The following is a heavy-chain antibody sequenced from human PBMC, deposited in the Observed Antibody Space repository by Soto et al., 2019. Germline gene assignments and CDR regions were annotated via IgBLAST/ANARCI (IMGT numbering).Heavy chain of an antibody. Sequence: SETLSLTCTVSGGSISSSSYYWGWIRQPPGKGLEWIGGIYYSGSTYYNPSLKSRVTISVDTSKNQFSLSLKSVTAADTAVYYCASDYSGYSADPEYYGVEVWGQGTLVTVSS. V-gene: IGHV4-39*01. CDR3: ASDYSGYSADPEYYGVEV. J-gene: IGHJ4*02. D-gene: IGHD3-22*01. CDR2: IYYSGST. CDR1: GGSISSSSYY.